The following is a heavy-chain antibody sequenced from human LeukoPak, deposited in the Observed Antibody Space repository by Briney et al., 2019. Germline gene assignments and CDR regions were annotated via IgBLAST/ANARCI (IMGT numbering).Heavy chain of an antibody. CDR2: INTDGSST. V-gene: IGHV3-74*01. D-gene: IGHD3-10*01. CDR3: ASGETYGSGPTTAFDI. CDR1: GFTFSSYW. Sequence: GGSLRLSCAASGFTFSSYWMHWVRQAPGKGLVWVSRINTDGSSTSYADSVKGRFTISRDNAKNTLYLQMNSLRAEDTALYYCASGETYGSGPTTAFDIWGQGTMVTVSS. J-gene: IGHJ3*02.